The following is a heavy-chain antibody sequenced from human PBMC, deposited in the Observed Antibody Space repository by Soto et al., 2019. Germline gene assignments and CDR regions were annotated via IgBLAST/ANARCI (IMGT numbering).Heavy chain of an antibody. CDR2: ISDSGGDT. V-gene: IGHV3-23*01. CDR3: AKGLRGGYPGSRIFDY. D-gene: IGHD3-10*01. Sequence: GGSLRLSCAASGFSFSTYAMNWVRQAPGKGLEWVSVISDSGGDTKFADSVRGRFTTSRDNSKNTLYLQMDSLRADDTAVYYCAKGLRGGYPGSRIFDYWGQGTPVTVSS. CDR1: GFSFSTYA. J-gene: IGHJ4*02.